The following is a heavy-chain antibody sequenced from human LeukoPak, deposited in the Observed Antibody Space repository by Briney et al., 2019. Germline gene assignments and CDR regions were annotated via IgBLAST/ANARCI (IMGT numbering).Heavy chain of an antibody. D-gene: IGHD3-22*01. CDR2: ITSSSSYT. Sequence: GGSLRLSCAASGFTFGTYTMNWVRQAPGKGLEWVSSITSSSSYTYYADSVKGRFTISRDNAKNSLYLQMNSLRAEDTAVYYCARVNPISSGSYAYWGQGTPVTVSS. V-gene: IGHV3-21*01. CDR3: ARVNPISSGSYAY. J-gene: IGHJ4*02. CDR1: GFTFGTYT.